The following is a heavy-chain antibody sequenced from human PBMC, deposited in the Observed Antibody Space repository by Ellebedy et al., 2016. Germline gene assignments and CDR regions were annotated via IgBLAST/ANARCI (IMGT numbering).Heavy chain of an antibody. J-gene: IGHJ3*02. CDR2: IIPIFGTA. D-gene: IGHD2-2*02. V-gene: IGHV1-69*13. CDR3: ARVVGRECSSTSCFTFWAFDI. CDR1: GGTFSSYA. Sequence: SVKVSCXASGGTFSSYAISWVRQAPGQGLEWMGGIIPIFGTANYAQKFQGRVTITADESTSTAYMELSSLRSEDTAVYYCARVVGRECSSTSCFTFWAFDIWGQGTMVTVSS.